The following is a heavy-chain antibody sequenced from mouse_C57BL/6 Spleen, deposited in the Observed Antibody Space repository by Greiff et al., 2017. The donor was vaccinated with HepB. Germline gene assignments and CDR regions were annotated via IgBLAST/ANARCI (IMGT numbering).Heavy chain of an antibody. V-gene: IGHV1-69*01. CDR1: GYTFTSYW. D-gene: IGHD2-5*01. CDR2: IDPSDSYT. CDR3: ASYYSNYAWYFDV. J-gene: IGHJ1*03. Sequence: QVQLQQPGAELVMPGASVKMSCKASGYTFTSYWMHWVKQRPGQGLEWIGEIDPSDSYTNYNQKFKGKSTLTVDKSSSTAYMQLSSLTSEDSAVYYCASYYSNYAWYFDVWGTGTTVTVSS.